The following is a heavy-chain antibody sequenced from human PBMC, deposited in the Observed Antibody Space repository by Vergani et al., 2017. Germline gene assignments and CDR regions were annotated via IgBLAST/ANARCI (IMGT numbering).Heavy chain of an antibody. D-gene: IGHD4/OR15-4a*01. J-gene: IGHJ3*02. Sequence: QVQLQQWGAGLLKPSETLSLTCTVSGGSISSYYWSWIRQPPGKGLEWIGYIYYSGSTNYNPSLKSRVTISVDTSKNQFSLKLSSVTAADTAVYYCARGGADHDAFDIWGQGTMVTVSS. CDR2: IYYSGST. CDR3: ARGGADHDAFDI. CDR1: GGSISSYY. V-gene: IGHV4-59*01.